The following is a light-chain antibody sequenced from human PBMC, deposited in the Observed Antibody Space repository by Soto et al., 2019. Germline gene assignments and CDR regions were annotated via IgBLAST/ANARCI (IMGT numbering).Light chain of an antibody. Sequence: IVLTKYQGTLSLSHGERATLSCRAIQSISTSYLAWYQQKPGQAPRLLIYGSSSRATGIPDRFSGSGSGTDFTLTISSLEPEDFAVYYCQQYGSSPQDTFAQGTRLEI. CDR3: QQYGSSPQDT. CDR2: GSS. J-gene: IGKJ5*01. V-gene: IGKV3-20*01. CDR1: QSISTSY.